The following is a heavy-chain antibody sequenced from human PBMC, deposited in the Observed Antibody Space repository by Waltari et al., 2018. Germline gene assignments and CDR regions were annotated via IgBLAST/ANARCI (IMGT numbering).Heavy chain of an antibody. J-gene: IGHJ6*02. Sequence: QLQLQESGPGLVKPSETLSLTCTVSGGSISSSSYYWGWIRQPPGKGLEWIWGSYYSCRTSFNPFLKGGVTISVDTSKNQFSLKLSSVTAADTAVYYGAGNLDIVGATTGYYYGMDVWGQGTTVTVSS. CDR1: GGSISSSSYY. CDR2: SYYSCRT. CDR3: AGNLDIVGATTGYYYGMDV. V-gene: IGHV4-39*01. D-gene: IGHD1-26*01.